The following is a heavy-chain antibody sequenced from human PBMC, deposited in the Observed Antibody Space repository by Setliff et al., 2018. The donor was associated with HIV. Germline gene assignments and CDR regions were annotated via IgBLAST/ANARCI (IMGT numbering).Heavy chain of an antibody. CDR2: IIPIFATP. Sequence: ASVKVSCKASGGTFSSYAINWVRQAPGQGLEWMGVIIPIFATPNYAQTFQGRLTITADQSTTTAYMKLSGLTSKDTAVYFCAHMATQWDGFDIWGQGTMVTVSS. CDR1: GGTFSSYA. V-gene: IGHV1-69*13. CDR3: AHMATQWDGFDI. D-gene: IGHD2-8*01. J-gene: IGHJ3*02.